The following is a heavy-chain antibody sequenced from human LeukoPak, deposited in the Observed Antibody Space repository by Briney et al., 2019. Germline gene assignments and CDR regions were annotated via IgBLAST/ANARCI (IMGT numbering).Heavy chain of an antibody. CDR1: GFPFSSYW. D-gene: IGHD3-22*01. V-gene: IGHV3-7*03. CDR3: AKELYYDSSGYPSAFDY. J-gene: IGHJ4*02. Sequence: GGSLRLSCVASGFPFSSYWMTWVRQAPGKGLEWVANIKQDGSKKSYVDSEKGRFTISRDNAKNSLYLQMNSLRAEDTAVYYCAKELYYDSSGYPSAFDYWGQGTLVTVSS. CDR2: IKQDGSKK.